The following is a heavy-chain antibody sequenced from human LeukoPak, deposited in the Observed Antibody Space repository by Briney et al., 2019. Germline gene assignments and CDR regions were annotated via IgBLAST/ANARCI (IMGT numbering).Heavy chain of an antibody. J-gene: IGHJ5*02. CDR3: ATWAGWFDP. CDR1: GGTFSSYA. CDR2: IIPIFGTA. D-gene: IGHD6-19*01. Sequence: GASVKVSCKASGGTFSSYAISWVRQAPGQGLEWMGGIIPIFGTANYAQKFQGRVTMTEDTSTDTAYMELSSLRSEDTAVYYCATWAGWFDPWGQGTLVTVSS. V-gene: IGHV1-69*06.